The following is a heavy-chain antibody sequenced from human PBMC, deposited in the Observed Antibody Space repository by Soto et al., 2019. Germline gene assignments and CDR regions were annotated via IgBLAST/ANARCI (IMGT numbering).Heavy chain of an antibody. CDR3: AKGSRRWTPDY. D-gene: IGHD2-15*01. V-gene: IGHV1-3*01. CDR1: GYTFTDYA. J-gene: IGHJ4*02. CDR2: IAPGNGNT. Sequence: QVQLVQSGAEVKKPGASVKVFCKASGYTFTDYAIHWVRQAPGQRLELMGWIAPGNGNTKYSQNFQGRVTITMDTSATTSYMELSSLRSEDTAVYCCAKGSRRWTPDYWGQGPLVTFAS.